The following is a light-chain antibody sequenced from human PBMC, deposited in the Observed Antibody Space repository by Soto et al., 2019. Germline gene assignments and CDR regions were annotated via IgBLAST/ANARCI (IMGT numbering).Light chain of an antibody. CDR1: QSVSNNY. J-gene: IGKJ4*01. CDR3: QQYGSSPLT. Sequence: EIVLTQSPGTLSLSPGERATLSCRASQSVSNNYLAWYQQKPGQAPRLLIYGASNRATGIPDRFSGGGSGTDFTLTISRLEPEDFEVYYCQQYGSSPLTFGGGTKVDIK. CDR2: GAS. V-gene: IGKV3-20*01.